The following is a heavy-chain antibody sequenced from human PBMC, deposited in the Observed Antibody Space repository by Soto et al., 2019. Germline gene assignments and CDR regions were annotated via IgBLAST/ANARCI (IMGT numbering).Heavy chain of an antibody. V-gene: IGHV3-23*01. CDR1: GFTFSSYA. CDR3: AKGLAFSGSFDY. CDR2: ISGSGGST. J-gene: IGHJ4*02. Sequence: PVGSLSLSCAASGFTFSSYAMSWVRQAPGKGLEWVSAISGSGGSTYYADSVKGRFTISRDNSKNTLYLQMNSLRAEDTAVYYCAKGLAFSGSFDYWGQGTLVTVSS. D-gene: IGHD3-10*01.